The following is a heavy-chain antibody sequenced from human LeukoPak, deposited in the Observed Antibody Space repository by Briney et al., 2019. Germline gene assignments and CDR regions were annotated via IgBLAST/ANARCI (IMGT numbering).Heavy chain of an antibody. Sequence: GESLKISCKGSGYSFTSYWIGWVRQMPGKGLEWMGIIYPGDSDTRYSPPFQGQVTISADKSISTAYLQWSSLKASDTAMYYCARRPYCSSTSCYVANWFDPWGQGTLVTVSS. CDR3: ARRPYCSSTSCYVANWFDP. J-gene: IGHJ5*02. CDR1: GYSFTSYW. D-gene: IGHD2-2*01. CDR2: IYPGDSDT. V-gene: IGHV5-51*01.